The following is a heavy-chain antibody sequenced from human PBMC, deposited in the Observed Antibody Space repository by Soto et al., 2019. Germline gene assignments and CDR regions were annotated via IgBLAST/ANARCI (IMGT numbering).Heavy chain of an antibody. V-gene: IGHV3-23*01. Sequence: EVQLLESGGGSVQPGGSLRLSCAASGFTFSSYGMTFSSYAMSWVRQAPGKGLEWVSTISGSGDSTYYADSVKGRFTISRDNSKNTLFLQMNSLRAGDTALYYCARQERWLQLGDFDYWGQGTLVTVSS. CDR2: ISGSGDST. J-gene: IGHJ4*02. CDR1: GFTFSSYGMTFSSYA. CDR3: ARQERWLQLGDFDY. D-gene: IGHD5-12*01.